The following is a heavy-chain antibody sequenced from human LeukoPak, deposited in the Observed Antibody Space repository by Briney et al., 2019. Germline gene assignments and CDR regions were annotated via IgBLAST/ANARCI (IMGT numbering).Heavy chain of an antibody. J-gene: IGHJ3*02. Sequence: GASVKVSCKASGYTFTSYDINWVRQATGQGLEWMGWMNPNSGNTGYAQKFQGRVTITRNTSISTAYMELSSLRSEDTAVYYCATFPKMTTKGWDAFDIWGQGTMVTVSS. CDR3: ATFPKMTTKGWDAFDI. CDR1: GYTFTSYD. CDR2: MNPNSGNT. V-gene: IGHV1-8*03. D-gene: IGHD5-24*01.